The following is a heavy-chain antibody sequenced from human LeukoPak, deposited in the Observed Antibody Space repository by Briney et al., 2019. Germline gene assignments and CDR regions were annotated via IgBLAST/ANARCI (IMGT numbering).Heavy chain of an antibody. CDR2: VFYTGNT. D-gene: IGHD5-24*01. Sequence: SETLSLTCTVSSDSISSYYWSWIRQPPGKGLEWIGSVFYTGNTFYSPSLKSRVTLSVDTSKNQFSLRLTSVTAADAAVYYCARILRDGHNDPFDYWGQGTLVTVSS. J-gene: IGHJ4*02. CDR3: ARILRDGHNDPFDY. V-gene: IGHV4-59*05. CDR1: SDSISSYY.